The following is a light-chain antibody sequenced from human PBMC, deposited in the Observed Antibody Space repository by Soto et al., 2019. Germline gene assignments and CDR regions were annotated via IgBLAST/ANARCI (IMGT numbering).Light chain of an antibody. CDR1: ENIGNY. J-gene: IGKJ2*01. V-gene: IGKV3-11*01. Sequence: DILLTQSPATLSLPPRARATLSCRASENIGNYLLWFQQRPGQAPRLLIYDASNRASGIPARFSASGSGTDFTLTISRLETEDFAVFFCQQRKKWPYTFGQGTKLEIK. CDR3: QQRKKWPYT. CDR2: DAS.